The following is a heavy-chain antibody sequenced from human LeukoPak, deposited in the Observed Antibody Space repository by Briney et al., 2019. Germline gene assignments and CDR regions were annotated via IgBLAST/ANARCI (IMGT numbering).Heavy chain of an antibody. J-gene: IGHJ5*02. CDR1: GGSISGYS. D-gene: IGHD3-10*01. CDR3: ARAGWVVRGVMLDP. CDR2: IYYSGDT. V-gene: IGHV4-59*01. Sequence: SETLSLTCTVSGGSISGYSWSWIRQPPGRELEWIGYIYYSGDTNYNPSLKSRVTISVDTSKNQLSLKLSSVTAADTAVYYCARAGWVVRGVMLDPWGQGTLVAVSS.